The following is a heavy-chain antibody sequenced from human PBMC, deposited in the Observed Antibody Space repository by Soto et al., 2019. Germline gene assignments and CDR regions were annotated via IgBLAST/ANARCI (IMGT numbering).Heavy chain of an antibody. Sequence: QLQLQESGPGLVKPSETLSLTCTVSGGSISSNSYYWAWIRQPPGKGPEWIGNIYYSGTTYYNPSLKSRVTISVDTSKNQFSLQLSSVTAADTAVYYCARHKGGYYSGVDVWGQGTTVTVSS. V-gene: IGHV4-39*01. D-gene: IGHD3-16*01. CDR3: ARHKGGYYSGVDV. CDR2: IYYSGTT. J-gene: IGHJ6*02. CDR1: GGSISSNSYY.